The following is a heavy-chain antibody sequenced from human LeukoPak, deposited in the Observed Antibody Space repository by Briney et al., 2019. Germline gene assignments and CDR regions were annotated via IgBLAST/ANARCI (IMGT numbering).Heavy chain of an antibody. Sequence: SETLSLTCGVSGYSITSGYYWVWIRQPPGKGLEWIGSIYHSGSTYYNPSLKSRVTMSVDTSKNQFSLKLSSVTAADTAVYPCARGLSGSEYHFDYWGRGSLVTVSS. CDR1: GYSITSGYY. CDR3: ARGLSGSEYHFDY. J-gene: IGHJ4*02. D-gene: IGHD3-22*01. V-gene: IGHV4-38-2*01. CDR2: IYHSGST.